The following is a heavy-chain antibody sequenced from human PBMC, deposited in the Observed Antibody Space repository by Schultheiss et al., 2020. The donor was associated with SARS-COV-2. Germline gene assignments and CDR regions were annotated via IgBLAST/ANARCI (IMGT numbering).Heavy chain of an antibody. Sequence: SETLSLTCTVSGGSISSTTYYWGWIRQPPGKGLEWIGYISYNEIPYYNPSLKSLVTISLDTSKNQFSLKLSSVTAADTAVYYCARSSGGDSSGYYYWGQGTLVTVSS. J-gene: IGHJ4*02. V-gene: IGHV4-39*07. CDR3: ARSSGGDSSGYYY. D-gene: IGHD3-22*01. CDR1: GGSISSTTYY. CDR2: ISYNEIP.